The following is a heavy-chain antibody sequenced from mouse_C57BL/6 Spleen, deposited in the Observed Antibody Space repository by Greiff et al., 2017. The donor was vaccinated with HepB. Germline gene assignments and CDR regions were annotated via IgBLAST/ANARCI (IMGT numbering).Heavy chain of an antibody. Sequence: EVKLQESGGDLVKPGGSLKLSCAASGFTFSSYGMSWVRQTPDKRLEWVATISSGGSYTYYPDSVKGRFTISRDNAKNTLYLQMSSLKSEDTAMYYCARHEGGYYFDYWGQGTTLTVSS. J-gene: IGHJ2*01. V-gene: IGHV5-6*01. CDR3: ARHEGGYYFDY. CDR1: GFTFSSYG. CDR2: ISSGGSYT.